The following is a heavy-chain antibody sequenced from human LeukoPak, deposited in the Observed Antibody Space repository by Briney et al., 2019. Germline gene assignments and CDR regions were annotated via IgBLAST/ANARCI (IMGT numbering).Heavy chain of an antibody. CDR2: ISGSGGST. J-gene: IGHJ6*02. CDR1: GFTFSSYA. Sequence: GGSPRLSCAASGFTFSSYAMSWVRQAPGKGLEWVSTISGSGGSTYYADSVKGRFTISRDNSKNTLYLQMNSLRAEDTAVYYCAKGGRAAAGKYYYGMDVWGQGTTVTVSS. D-gene: IGHD6-13*01. V-gene: IGHV3-23*01. CDR3: AKGGRAAAGKYYYGMDV.